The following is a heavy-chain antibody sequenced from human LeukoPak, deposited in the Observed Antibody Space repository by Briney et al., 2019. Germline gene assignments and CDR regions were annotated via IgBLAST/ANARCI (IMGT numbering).Heavy chain of an antibody. J-gene: IGHJ4*02. CDR3: ARDYYYYGSGSYYL. CDR1: GYTFTSYG. Sequence: GASVKVSCKASGYTFTSYGISWVRQAPGQGLEWMGWISAYNGNTNYAQKLQGRVTMTTDTSTSTAYIELRSLRSDDTAVYYCARDYYYYGSGSYYLWGQGTLVTVSS. CDR2: ISAYNGNT. D-gene: IGHD3-10*01. V-gene: IGHV1-18*01.